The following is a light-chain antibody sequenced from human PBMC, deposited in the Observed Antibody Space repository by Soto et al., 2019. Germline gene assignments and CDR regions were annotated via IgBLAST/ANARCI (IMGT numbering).Light chain of an antibody. CDR3: QSYGSSPSANFV. J-gene: IGLJ1*01. CDR2: GND. CDR1: CSNIGAGYD. Sequence: QSVLTQPPSVSGAPGQRVTISCTGSCSNIGAGYDVHWYQQLPGKAPKLLIYGNDNRPSGVPERFSGSKSGTSASLAITGLRADDEADYYCQSYGSSPSANFVFGTGTKVTVL. V-gene: IGLV1-40*01.